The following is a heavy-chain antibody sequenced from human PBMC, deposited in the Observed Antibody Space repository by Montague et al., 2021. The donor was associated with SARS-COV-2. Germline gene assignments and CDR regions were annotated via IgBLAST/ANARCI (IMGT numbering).Heavy chain of an antibody. CDR1: GASIRDYY. D-gene: IGHD5-12*01. CDR3: ARDRGLSGFYGYDPLYFYGMDV. Sequence: SETLSLTCTVSGASIRDYYWSWIRQPPGKGLEWIGYIYESGSTKSNPSLTSRLIMSVDTSRNQFSLTLSSVTTADTAVYYCARDRGLSGFYGYDPLYFYGMDVWVQGTTVIVSS. J-gene: IGHJ6*02. CDR2: IYESGST. V-gene: IGHV4-59*01.